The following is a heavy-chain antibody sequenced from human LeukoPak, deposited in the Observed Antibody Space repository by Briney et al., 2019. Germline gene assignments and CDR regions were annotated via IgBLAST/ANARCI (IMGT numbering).Heavy chain of an antibody. D-gene: IGHD1-26*01. V-gene: IGHV3-11*01. CDR2: LSGDSDTI. CDR3: ARGGAHGMDV. CDR1: GVTFSDSA. J-gene: IGHJ6*02. Sequence: GGSLRLSCAASGVTFSDSAVTWVRQVPVKGLEWVSYLSGDSDTIDYADAVRGRFTISRDNAKDSVYLQMNSLRAEDTALYYCARGGAHGMDVWGQGTTVTVS.